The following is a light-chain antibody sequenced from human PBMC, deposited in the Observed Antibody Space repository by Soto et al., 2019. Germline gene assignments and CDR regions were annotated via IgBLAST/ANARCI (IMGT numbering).Light chain of an antibody. J-gene: IGKJ1*01. CDR2: GAS. Sequence: EIVLTQSPGTLSLSPGERDTLSFRASQSVSSSYLAWYQQKPGQAPRLLIYGASSRATGIPDRFSGSGPGTDFTLTISRLEPEDFAVYYCQQYGSSPPTFGQGTKVDIK. V-gene: IGKV3-20*01. CDR3: QQYGSSPPT. CDR1: QSVSSSY.